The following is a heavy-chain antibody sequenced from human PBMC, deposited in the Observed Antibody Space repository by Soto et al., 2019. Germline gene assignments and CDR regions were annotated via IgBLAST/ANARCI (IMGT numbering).Heavy chain of an antibody. CDR1: GGSISSSSYY. D-gene: IGHD5-18*01. J-gene: IGHJ4*02. CDR2: IYYSGST. CDR3: ARLIRGYSYGYLDY. V-gene: IGHV4-39*01. Sequence: SETLSLTXTVSGGSISSSSYYWGWIRQPPGKGLEWIGSIYYSGSTYYNPSLKSRVTISVDTSKNQFSLKLSSVTAADTAVYYCARLIRGYSYGYLDYWGQGTLVTVSS.